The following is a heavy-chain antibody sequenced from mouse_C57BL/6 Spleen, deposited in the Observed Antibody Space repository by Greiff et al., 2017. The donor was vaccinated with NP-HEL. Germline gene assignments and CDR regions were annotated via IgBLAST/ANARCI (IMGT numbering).Heavy chain of an antibody. CDR1: GYTFTSYD. Sequence: QVQLQQSGPELVKPGASVKLSCKASGYTFTSYDINWVKQRPGQGLEWIGWIYPRDGSPKYNEKFKGKATLTVDTSSRTAYMELHSLTSEDSAVYFCARSSYDYDAFAYWGQGTLVTVSA. D-gene: IGHD2-4*01. CDR3: ARSSYDYDAFAY. CDR2: IYPRDGSP. V-gene: IGHV1-85*01. J-gene: IGHJ3*01.